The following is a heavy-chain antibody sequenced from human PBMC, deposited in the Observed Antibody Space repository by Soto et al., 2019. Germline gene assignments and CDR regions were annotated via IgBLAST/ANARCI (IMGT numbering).Heavy chain of an antibody. D-gene: IGHD4-17*01. CDR2: IWYDGSNK. CDR3: AREGMTIDAFDI. V-gene: IGHV3-33*01. J-gene: IGHJ3*02. CDR1: GFTFGSYG. Sequence: GGSLRLSCAASGFTFGSYGMHWVRQAPGKGLEWVAVIWYDGSNKYYADSVKGRFTISRDNSKNTLYLQMSSLRAEDTAVYYCAREGMTIDAFDIWGQGTMVTVSS.